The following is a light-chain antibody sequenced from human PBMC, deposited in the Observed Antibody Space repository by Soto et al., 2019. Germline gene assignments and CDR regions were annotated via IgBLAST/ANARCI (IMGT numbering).Light chain of an antibody. J-gene: IGLJ3*02. V-gene: IGLV2-23*02. CDR1: SSDVGSYNY. CDR3: CSYAGSHWV. Sequence: QSALTQPASVSGSPGQSIAISCTGTSSDVGSYNYVSWYQQYPGKAPKLIISEVTKRPSGVSDRFSASKSGNTASLTISRLQFEDEADYYCCSYAGSHWVFGGGTQLTVL. CDR2: EVT.